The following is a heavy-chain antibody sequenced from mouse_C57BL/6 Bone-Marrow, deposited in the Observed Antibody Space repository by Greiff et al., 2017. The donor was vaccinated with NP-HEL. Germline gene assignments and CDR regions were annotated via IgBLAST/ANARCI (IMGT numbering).Heavy chain of an antibody. V-gene: IGHV1-80*01. Sequence: VQLQQSGAELVKPGASVKLSCKASGYAFSSYWMNWVKQRPGKGLEWIGQIYPGDGDTYYNGKFKGKATLTADKSSSTAYMQLRILTSEDAAVYFCASYSGSSYYFDNGYRGNALTVTA. CDR3: ASYSGSSYYFDN. D-gene: IGHD1-1*01. CDR1: GYAFSSYW. CDR2: IYPGDGDT. J-gene: IGHJ2*01.